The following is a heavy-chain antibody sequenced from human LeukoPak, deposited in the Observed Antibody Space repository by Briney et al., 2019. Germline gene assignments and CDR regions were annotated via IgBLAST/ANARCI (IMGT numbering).Heavy chain of an antibody. D-gene: IGHD5-12*01. CDR2: IYYSGTT. CDR3: AREDSAYDLDAFDI. Sequence: SETLSLTCTVSGGSISSYYWTWIRQPPGKGLEWVGCIYYSGTTTYNPSLKSRVTISLDTSKNQFSLNLSSVTAADTAVYFCAREDSAYDLDAFDIWGQGTMVTVSS. J-gene: IGHJ3*02. CDR1: GGSISSYY. V-gene: IGHV4-59*01.